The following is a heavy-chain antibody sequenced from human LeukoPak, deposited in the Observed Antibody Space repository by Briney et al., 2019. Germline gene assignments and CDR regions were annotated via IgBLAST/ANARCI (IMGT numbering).Heavy chain of an antibody. Sequence: SETLSLTCTVSSGSISTSNYYWGWVRQPPGKALEWIGNIFYSGSTYYSPSLKSRVTISLDTSRNQFSLKLNSVTAADTAVYYCAKSNGYGLIEIWGQGTMVTVSS. CDR2: IFYSGST. J-gene: IGHJ3*02. CDR3: AKSNGYGLIEI. D-gene: IGHD3-22*01. V-gene: IGHV4-39*07. CDR1: SGSISTSNYY.